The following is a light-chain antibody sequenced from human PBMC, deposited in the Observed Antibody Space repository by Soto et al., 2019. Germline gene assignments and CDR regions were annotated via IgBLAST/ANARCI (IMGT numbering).Light chain of an antibody. J-gene: IGLJ1*01. Sequence: QSVLTQPPSASGTPGQRVTISCSGSSSNIGSNYVYWYQQLPGTAPKLLIFGNNQRPSGVPDRFSGSKSGTSASLAISGLRSEDGADYYCAAWDDSLSGYVFGTGSKVTV. CDR3: AAWDDSLSGYV. CDR1: SSNIGSNY. V-gene: IGLV1-47*02. CDR2: GNN.